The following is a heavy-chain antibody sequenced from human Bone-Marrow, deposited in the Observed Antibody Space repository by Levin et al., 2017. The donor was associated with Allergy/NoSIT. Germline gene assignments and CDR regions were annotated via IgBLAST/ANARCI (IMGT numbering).Heavy chain of an antibody. Sequence: GSLRLSCAVYGGSFSGYYWSWIRQPPGKGLEWIGEINHSGSTNYNPSLKSRVTISVDTSKNQFSLKLSSVTAADTAVYYCARGGMITFGGVIVLRRCWFDPWGQGTLVTVSS. CDR2: INHSGST. J-gene: IGHJ5*02. V-gene: IGHV4-34*01. CDR1: GGSFSGYY. CDR3: ARGGMITFGGVIVLRRCWFDP. D-gene: IGHD3-16*02.